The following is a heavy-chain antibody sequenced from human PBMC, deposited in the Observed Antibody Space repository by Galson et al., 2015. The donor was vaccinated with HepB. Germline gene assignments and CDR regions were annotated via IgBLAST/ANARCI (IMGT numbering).Heavy chain of an antibody. J-gene: IGHJ3*02. Sequence: SLRLSCAASGFTFSGSAMHWVRQASGKGLEWVGRIRSKANSYATAYAASVKGRFTISRDDSKNTAYLQMNSLRAEDTAVYYCAREYEDAFDIWGQGTMVTVSS. CDR2: IRSKANSYAT. D-gene: IGHD2-2*01. CDR1: GFTFSGSA. V-gene: IGHV3-73*01. CDR3: AREYEDAFDI.